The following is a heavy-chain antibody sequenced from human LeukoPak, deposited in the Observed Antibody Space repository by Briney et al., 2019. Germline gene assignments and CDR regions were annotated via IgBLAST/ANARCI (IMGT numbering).Heavy chain of an antibody. V-gene: IGHV4-34*01. CDR3: ARGRIAARPGAFDI. CDR2: INHSGST. Sequence: SETLSLTYAVYGGSFSGYYWSWIRQPPGKGLEWIGEINHSGSTNYNPSLKSRVTISVDTSKNQFSLKLSSVSAADTAVYYCARGRIAARPGAFDIWGQGTMVTVSS. CDR1: GGSFSGYY. J-gene: IGHJ3*02. D-gene: IGHD6-6*01.